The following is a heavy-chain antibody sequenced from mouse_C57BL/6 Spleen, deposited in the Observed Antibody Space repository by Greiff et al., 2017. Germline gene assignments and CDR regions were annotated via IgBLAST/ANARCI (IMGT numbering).Heavy chain of an antibody. CDR3: ARRGYYGLYAMDY. Sequence: EVQLQQSGPELVKPGASVKISCKASGYTFTDYYMNWVKQSHGKSLEWIGDMNPNNGGNSYNQKFKGKATLTVYKSSSTAYMELRSLTSEDSAVYYCARRGYYGLYAMDYWGQGTSVTVSS. J-gene: IGHJ4*01. D-gene: IGHD1-2*01. CDR1: GYTFTDYY. V-gene: IGHV1-26*01. CDR2: MNPNNGGN.